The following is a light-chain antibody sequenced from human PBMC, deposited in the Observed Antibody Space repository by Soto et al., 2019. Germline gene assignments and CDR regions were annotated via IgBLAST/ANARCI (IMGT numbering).Light chain of an antibody. Sequence: DIQMTQSPSTLSASVGDRVTITCRASQRISSWLAWYQQKPGKAPKLLIYDASSLESGVPSRFSGSGSGTEFTLTISSLQPDDFATYYCQQYKGTFGQGTKVEIK. V-gene: IGKV1-5*01. CDR1: QRISSW. CDR2: DAS. CDR3: QQYKGT. J-gene: IGKJ1*01.